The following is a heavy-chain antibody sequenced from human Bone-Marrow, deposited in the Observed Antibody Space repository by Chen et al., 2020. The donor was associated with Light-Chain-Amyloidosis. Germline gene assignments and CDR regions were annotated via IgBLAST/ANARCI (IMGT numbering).Heavy chain of an antibody. Sequence: EVQLEQSGPEVKKPGASLKNYCMGSGYTFPNYWIGWVRQMPGKGLAWMGVIYPDDSDARYSPSFEGQVTISADKSITTAYLQWRSLKASDTAMYYCARRRDGYNFDYWGQGTLVTVSS. D-gene: IGHD5-12*01. CDR1: GYTFPNYW. V-gene: IGHV5-51*01. CDR3: ARRRDGYNFDY. J-gene: IGHJ4*02. CDR2: IYPDDSDA.